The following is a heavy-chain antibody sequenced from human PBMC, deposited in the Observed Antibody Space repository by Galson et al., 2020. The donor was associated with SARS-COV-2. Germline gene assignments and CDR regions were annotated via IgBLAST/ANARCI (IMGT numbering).Heavy chain of an antibody. CDR2: ISYSGST. D-gene: IGHD2-21*02. Sequence: SETLSLTCPVSGGSISSYYWSWIRQPPGKGLEWIGYISYSGSTNYNPSLKSRVTISVDTSKNQFSLKLSSVTAADTAVYYCARQVVTQKGPLDYGGQGTLVTVSS. V-gene: IGHV4-59*08. J-gene: IGHJ4*02. CDR1: GGSISSYY. CDR3: ARQVVTQKGPLDY.